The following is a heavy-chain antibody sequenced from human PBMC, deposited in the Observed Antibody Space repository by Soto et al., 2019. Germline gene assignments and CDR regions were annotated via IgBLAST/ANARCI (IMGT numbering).Heavy chain of an antibody. J-gene: IGHJ6*02. Sequence: QVQLVQSGAEVKKPGSSVKVSCKASGGTFSSYAISWVRQAPGQGLEWMGGIIPLFGTADYAQKFQGRVTITADESTSTAYVELSSLRSEDTAVYYCAKTPENYYYGMDVWGQGTTVTVSS. CDR3: AKTPENYYYGMDV. CDR2: IIPLFGTA. CDR1: GGTFSSYA. V-gene: IGHV1-69*12.